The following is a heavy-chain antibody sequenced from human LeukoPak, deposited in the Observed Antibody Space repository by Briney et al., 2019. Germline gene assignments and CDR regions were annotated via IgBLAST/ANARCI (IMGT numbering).Heavy chain of an antibody. CDR1: GYTFTGYY. D-gene: IGHD2-15*01. Sequence: GASVKVSCKASGYTFTGYYMHWVRQAPGQGLEWMGWINPNSGGTNYAQKFQGRVTMTRDTSISTAYMELSRLRSDDTAVYYCATRYCSGGSSYSASDPGAKGTLVTVSS. CDR2: INPNSGGT. J-gene: IGHJ5*02. CDR3: ATRYCSGGSSYSASDP. V-gene: IGHV1-2*02.